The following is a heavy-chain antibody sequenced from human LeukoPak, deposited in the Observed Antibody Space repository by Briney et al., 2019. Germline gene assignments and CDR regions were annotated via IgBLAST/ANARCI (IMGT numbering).Heavy chain of an antibody. Sequence: GGSLRLSCAASGFTFKKYCMGWGRNAPGQGQEWVSNTKQGAGEKYYVDSVKGRFNISRDDVKNSVYLQMKSRRVEDTAVYYCARLGSGNYHDPYDVWGQGTLVTVSS. CDR3: ARLGSGNYHDPYDV. CDR2: TKQGAGEK. CDR1: GFTFKKYC. D-gene: IGHD1-26*01. V-gene: IGHV3-7*01. J-gene: IGHJ3*01.